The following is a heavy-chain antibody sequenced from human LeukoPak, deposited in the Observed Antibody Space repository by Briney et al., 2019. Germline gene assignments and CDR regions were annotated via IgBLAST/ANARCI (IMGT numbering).Heavy chain of an antibody. J-gene: IGHJ4*02. CDR1: GYTFTGYY. D-gene: IGHD3-9*01. V-gene: IGHV1-2*02. Sequence: ASVKVSCKASGYTFTGYYMHWVRQAPGQGLEWMGWINPNSGGTNYAQKFQGRVTMTRDTSISTAYMELSRLRSDDTAVYYCARVSGTDILTGYQTFFDYWGQGTLVTVSS. CDR3: ARVSGTDILTGYQTFFDY. CDR2: INPNSGGT.